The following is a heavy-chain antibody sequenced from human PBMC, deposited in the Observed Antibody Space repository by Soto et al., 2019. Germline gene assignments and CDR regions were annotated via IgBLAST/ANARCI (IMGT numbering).Heavy chain of an antibody. CDR1: GGTLSSYA. V-gene: IGHV1-69*01. CDR2: IIPIFRTS. J-gene: IGHJ6*02. D-gene: IGHD2-15*01. CDR3: ARDSSEKIYYGMDV. Sequence: QVQLVQSGADVKKPGSSLKVSCKASGGTLSSYAISWVRQAPGQGLEWMGGIIPIFRTSNYTHKFQGRVTITADESTSTAYMELSSLRSEDTAVYYCARDSSEKIYYGMDVWGQGTTVTVSS.